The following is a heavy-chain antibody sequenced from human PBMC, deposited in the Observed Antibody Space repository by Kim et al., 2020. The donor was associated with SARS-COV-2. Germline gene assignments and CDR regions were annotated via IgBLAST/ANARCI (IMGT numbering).Heavy chain of an antibody. V-gene: IGHV3-48*03. CDR2: ISSSGSKI. J-gene: IGHJ3*02. Sequence: VGSLRLSCVGSGFTLSGYDMNWVRQAPGKGLEWVSYISSSGSKIYYANSVKGRFTISSDNAKNSLYLQMNSLRAEDTALYYCAREGMTVNAFAIWGQGTMVTVPS. CDR3: AREGMTVNAFAI. D-gene: IGHD3-16*02. CDR1: GFTLSGYD.